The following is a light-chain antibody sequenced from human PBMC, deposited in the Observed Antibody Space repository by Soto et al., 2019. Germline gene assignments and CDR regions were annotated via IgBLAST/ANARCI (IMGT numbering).Light chain of an antibody. CDR1: QSVNSDY. V-gene: IGKV3-20*01. J-gene: IGKJ3*01. CDR2: GAS. CDR3: YHYAYSQFA. Sequence: EIVLTQSPGTLSLSPGERATLSCRATQSVNSDYLAWYQQRPGQAPRLLMHGASSTATGIPDRFSGSGSGADFTLTISRLEPEDCAVYYCYHYAYSQFAFGPGTKVDIK.